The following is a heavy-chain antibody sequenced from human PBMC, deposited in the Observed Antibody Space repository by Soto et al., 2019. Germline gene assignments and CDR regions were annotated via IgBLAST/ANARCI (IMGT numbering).Heavy chain of an antibody. V-gene: IGHV1-69*06. CDR2: IIPIFGTA. Sequence: GASVKVSCKASGGTFSSYAISWVRQAPGQGLEWMGGIIPIFGTANYAQKFQGRVTITADKSTSTAYMELSSLRSEDTAVYYCARDWYYDPRGPKLKYYYYGMDVWGQGTTVTVSS. J-gene: IGHJ6*02. CDR1: GGTFSSYA. CDR3: ARDWYYDPRGPKLKYYYYGMDV. D-gene: IGHD3-3*01.